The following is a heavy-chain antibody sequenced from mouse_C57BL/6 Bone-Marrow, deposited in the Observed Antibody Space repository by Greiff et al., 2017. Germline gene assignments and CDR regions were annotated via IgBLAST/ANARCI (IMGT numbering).Heavy chain of an antibody. CDR3: ARDYYYGSADY. CDR1: GFTFSSYA. CDR2: ISDGGSYT. D-gene: IGHD1-1*01. Sequence: EVKLMESGGGLVKPGGSLKLSCAASGFTFSSYAMSWVRQTPEKRLEWVATISDGGSYTYYPDNVKGQFTISRDNAKNNLYLQMSHLKSEDTAMYYCARDYYYGSADYWGQGTTLTVSS. J-gene: IGHJ2*01. V-gene: IGHV5-4*01.